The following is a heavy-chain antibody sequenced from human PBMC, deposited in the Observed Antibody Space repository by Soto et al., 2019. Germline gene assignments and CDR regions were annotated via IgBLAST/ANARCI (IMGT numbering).Heavy chain of an antibody. CDR2: IYHSGST. CDR3: AIGGGNDYVWGSFGFYFDY. D-gene: IGHD3-16*01. J-gene: IGHJ4*02. CDR1: GGSISSSGYS. V-gene: IGHV4-30-2*01. Sequence: SETLSLTCAVSGGSISSSGYSWSWIRQPPGKVLEWIGYIYHSGSTYYNPSLKSRVTISVDRSKNQFSLKLSSVTAADTAVYYCAIGGGNDYVWGSFGFYFDYWGQGTLVTVSS.